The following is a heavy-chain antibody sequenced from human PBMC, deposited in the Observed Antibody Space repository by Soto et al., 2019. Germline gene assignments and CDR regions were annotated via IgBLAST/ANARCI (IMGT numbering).Heavy chain of an antibody. CDR3: ARGLTTVITQRYFDY. Sequence: QVQLQQWGAGLLKPSETLSLTCAVYGGSFSDYYWSWIRQPPGKGLEWIGEINHSGSTKYNPSLKSRVTISVDPSKNQLSLKLRSVTAADTAVYYCARGLTTVITQRYFDYWGQGTLVTVSS. V-gene: IGHV4-34*01. CDR1: GGSFSDYY. J-gene: IGHJ4*02. D-gene: IGHD4-17*01. CDR2: INHSGST.